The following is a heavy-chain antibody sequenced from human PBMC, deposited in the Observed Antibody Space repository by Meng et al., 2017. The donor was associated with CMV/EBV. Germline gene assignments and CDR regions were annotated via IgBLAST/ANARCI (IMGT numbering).Heavy chain of an antibody. CDR2: ISSSSSYI. CDR3: ARDRDSGSYPSYYFDY. J-gene: IGHJ4*02. V-gene: IGHV3-21*01. D-gene: IGHD1-26*01. CDR1: GFTFSSYS. Sequence: EVQLVESGGGLVKPGGSLRLSCAAPGFTFSSYSMNWVRQAPGKGLEWVSSISSSSSYIYYADSVKGRFTISRDNAKNSLYLQMNSLRAEDTAVYYCARDRDSGSYPSYYFDYWGQGTLVTVSS.